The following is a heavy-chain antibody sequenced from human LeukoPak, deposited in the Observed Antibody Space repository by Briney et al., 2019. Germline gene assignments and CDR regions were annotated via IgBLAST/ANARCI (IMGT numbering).Heavy chain of an antibody. CDR1: GGSISSGDYY. V-gene: IGHV4-30-4*01. D-gene: IGHD1-7*01. CDR2: IYYSGST. CDR3: ARENLLTGTTLYYRWFDP. J-gene: IGHJ5*02. Sequence: SETLSLTCTVSGGSISSGDYYWSWIRQPPGKGLEWIVYIYYSGSTYYNPSLKSRVTISVDTSKNQFSLKLSSVTAADTAVYYCARENLLTGTTLYYRWFDPWGQGTLVTVSS.